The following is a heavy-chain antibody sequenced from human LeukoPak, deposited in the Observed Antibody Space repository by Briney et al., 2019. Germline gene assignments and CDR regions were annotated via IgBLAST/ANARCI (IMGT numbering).Heavy chain of an antibody. Sequence: SETLSLTCAVSGASISSNWWSWVRQSPGKGLEWIGEIYHSGSTNYNPSLMSRVTISIDQSKSQFSLELTSVTAADTAVYYCARDRYNWNFGYWGQGTLVTVSS. V-gene: IGHV4-4*02. CDR1: GASISSNW. CDR2: IYHSGST. D-gene: IGHD1-20*01. CDR3: ARDRYNWNFGY. J-gene: IGHJ4*02.